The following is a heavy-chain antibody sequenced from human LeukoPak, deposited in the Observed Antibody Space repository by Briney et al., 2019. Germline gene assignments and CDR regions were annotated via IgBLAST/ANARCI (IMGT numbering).Heavy chain of an antibody. V-gene: IGHV3-23*01. D-gene: IGHD3-10*01. CDR2: ISGSGGST. CDR3: AKAFMVRGVITPGY. Sequence: GGSLGLSCAASGFTFSSYAMSWVRQAPGKGLEWVSAISGSGGSTYYADSVKGRFTISRDNSKNTLYLQMNSLRAEDTTVYYCAKAFMVRGVITPGYWGQGTLVTVSS. CDR1: GFTFSSYA. J-gene: IGHJ4*02.